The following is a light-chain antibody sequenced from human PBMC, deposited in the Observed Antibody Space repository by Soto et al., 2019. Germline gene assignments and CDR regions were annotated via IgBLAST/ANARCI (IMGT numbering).Light chain of an antibody. CDR3: SSSTSSSTLDV. J-gene: IGLJ1*01. CDR2: DVS. CDR1: SSDVGGYNY. Sequence: QSALTQPASVSGSPGQSITISCTGTSSDVGGYNYVSWYQQHPGKAPKLMIYDVSNRPSGVSNRFSGSKSGNTASLTISGLQAADEEDDYCSSSTSSSTLDVFGTGTKVTVL. V-gene: IGLV2-14*01.